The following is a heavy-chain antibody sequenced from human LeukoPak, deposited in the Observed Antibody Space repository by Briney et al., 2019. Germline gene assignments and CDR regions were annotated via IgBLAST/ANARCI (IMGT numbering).Heavy chain of an antibody. CDR3: AREGVGIVATFDFDY. V-gene: IGHV1-2*02. CDR1: GYTFTSYA. J-gene: IGHJ4*02. Sequence: ASVKVSCKASGYTFTSYAMNWVRQAPGQGLEWMGWINPNSGGTNYAQKFQGRVTMARDTSISTAYMELSRLRSDDTAVYYCAREGVGIVATFDFDYWGQGTLVTVSS. CDR2: INPNSGGT. D-gene: IGHD5-12*01.